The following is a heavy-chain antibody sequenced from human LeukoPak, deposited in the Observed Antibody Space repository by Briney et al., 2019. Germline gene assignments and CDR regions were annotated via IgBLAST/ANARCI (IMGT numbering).Heavy chain of an antibody. CDR1: GYTFTGYY. CDR2: INPNSGGT. J-gene: IGHJ3*02. CDR3: ARYFYDSSGSSSDAFDI. Sequence: ASVKVSCKTSGYTFTGYYMHWVRQAPGQGLEWMGWINPNSGGTNYAQRFQGRVTMTRDTSMSTAYMELSRLRSDDSAVDYCARYFYDSSGSSSDAFDIWGQGTMVTVSS. D-gene: IGHD3-22*01. V-gene: IGHV1-2*02.